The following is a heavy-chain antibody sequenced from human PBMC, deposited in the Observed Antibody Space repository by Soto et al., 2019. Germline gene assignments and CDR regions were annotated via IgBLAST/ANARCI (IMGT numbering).Heavy chain of an antibody. J-gene: IGHJ4*02. CDR2: IWSDGNKT. D-gene: IGHD2-2*01. Sequence: QVQLVESGGRAVQPGRSLRLACATSGFTFRNFGMQWVRQAPGKGLEWVAVIWSDGNKTFYRNSVKGRFTISRDNAENTLFLQMNSLRVEDTAFYYCASSQYCSSASCFAFDYWGRGTLVTVSS. CDR1: GFTFRNFG. CDR3: ASSQYCSSASCFAFDY. V-gene: IGHV3-33*01.